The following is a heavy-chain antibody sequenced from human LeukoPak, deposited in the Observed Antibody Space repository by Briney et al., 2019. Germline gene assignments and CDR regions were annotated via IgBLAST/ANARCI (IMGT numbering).Heavy chain of an antibody. CDR3: ARDRDYYGMDV. Sequence: SETLSLTCTVSGGSISSYYWSWIRQPPGKGLEWIGYIYYSGSTNYNPSLKSRVTISVDTSKNQFSLKLSSVAAADTAVYYCARDRDYYGMDVWGQGTTVTVSS. CDR1: GGSISSYY. V-gene: IGHV4-59*01. J-gene: IGHJ6*02. CDR2: IYYSGST. D-gene: IGHD5-24*01.